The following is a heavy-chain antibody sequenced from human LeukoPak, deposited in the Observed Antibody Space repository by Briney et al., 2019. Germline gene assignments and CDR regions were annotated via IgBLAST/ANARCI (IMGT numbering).Heavy chain of an antibody. D-gene: IGHD3-3*01. J-gene: IGHJ4*02. CDR3: ASSTDGDYDFWSGHFV. Sequence: ASVKVSCKASGYTFTSYGISWVRQAPGQGLEWMGWISAYNGNTNYAQKLQGRVTMTTDTSTSTAYMELRSLRSDDTAVYYCASSTDGDYDFWSGHFVWGQGTLVTVSS. CDR1: GYTFTSYG. CDR2: ISAYNGNT. V-gene: IGHV1-18*01.